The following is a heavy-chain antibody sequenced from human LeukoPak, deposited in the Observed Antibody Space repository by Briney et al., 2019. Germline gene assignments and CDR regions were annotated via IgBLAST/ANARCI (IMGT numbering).Heavy chain of an antibody. CDR1: GFTFSSYA. J-gene: IGHJ4*02. CDR2: IKQDGSEK. D-gene: IGHD2-2*01. CDR3: ARRYCSSTSCYPHFDY. Sequence: GRSLRLSCAASGFTFSSYAMHWVRQAPGKGLEWVANIKQDGSEKYYVDSVKGRFTISRDNAKNSLYLQMNSLRAEDTAVYYCARRYCSSTSCYPHFDYWGQGTLVTVSS. V-gene: IGHV3-7*01.